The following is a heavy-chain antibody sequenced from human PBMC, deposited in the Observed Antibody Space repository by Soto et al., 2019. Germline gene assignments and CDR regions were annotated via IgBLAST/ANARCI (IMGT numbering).Heavy chain of an antibody. J-gene: IGHJ4*02. D-gene: IGHD2-21*01. CDR2: MSPGNSDI. CDR3: ARQGRTSASSDF. V-gene: IGHV5-51*01. CDR1: GYTFNTYW. Sequence: PGESLKICCRGFGYTFNTYWIGWVRQMPGKGLEWMGVMSPGNSDIRYSPAFQGQVSISADTSISTAYLQWSSLKTSDSGMYYCARQGRTSASSDFWGQGTLVTVSS.